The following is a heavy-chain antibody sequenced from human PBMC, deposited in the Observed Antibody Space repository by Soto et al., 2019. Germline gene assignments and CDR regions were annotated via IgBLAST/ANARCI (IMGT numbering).Heavy chain of an antibody. CDR3: AKGPAIVLVPAAMNYYYGMDV. CDR1: GFTFSSYG. CDR2: ISYDGSNK. V-gene: IGHV3-30*18. D-gene: IGHD2-2*01. Sequence: GGSLRLSCAASGFTFSSYGMHWVRQAPGKGLEWVAVISYDGSNKYYADSVKGRFTISRDNSKNTLYLQMNSLRAEDTAVYYCAKGPAIVLVPAAMNYYYGMDVWGQRTTVTVSS. J-gene: IGHJ6*02.